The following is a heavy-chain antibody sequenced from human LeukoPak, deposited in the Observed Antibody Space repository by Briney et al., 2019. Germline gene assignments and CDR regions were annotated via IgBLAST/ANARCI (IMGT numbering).Heavy chain of an antibody. J-gene: IGHJ4*02. CDR1: GFTFSSYS. CDR3: ARDVGGYWGVFDY. CDR2: ISSSSSYI. V-gene: IGHV3-21*01. Sequence: GGSLRLSCAASGFTFSSYSMNWVRQAPGKGLEWVSSISSSSSYIYYADSVKGRFTISRDNAKNSPYLQMNSLRAEDTAVYYCARDVGGYWGVFDYWGQGTLVTVSS. D-gene: IGHD5-18*01.